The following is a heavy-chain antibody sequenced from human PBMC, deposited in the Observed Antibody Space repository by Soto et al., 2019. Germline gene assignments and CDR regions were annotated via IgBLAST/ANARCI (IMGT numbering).Heavy chain of an antibody. CDR3: TTARQCSSDACPAAE. D-gene: IGHD3-22*01. CDR2: IGPDPSNT. V-gene: IGHV3-23*01. CDR1: GFTFRTTG. Sequence: EVQLLESGGGLVQPGGSLRLSCTTSGFTFRTTGMLWLRQPPGKGLEWVSAIGPDPSNTKYKDSVKGRFSISRDNSKKTEFRQMTSLGAEDTALYYCTTARQCSSDACPAAEWGQGTLITVSS. J-gene: IGHJ4*02.